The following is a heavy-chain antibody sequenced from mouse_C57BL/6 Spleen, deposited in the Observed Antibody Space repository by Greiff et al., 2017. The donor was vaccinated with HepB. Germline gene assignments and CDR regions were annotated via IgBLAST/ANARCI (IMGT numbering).Heavy chain of an antibody. D-gene: IGHD2-4*01. Sequence: EVQLQQSGPVLVKPGASVKMSCKASGYTFTDYYMNWVKQSHGKSLEWIGVINPYNGGTSYNQKFKGKATLTVDKSSSTAYMELNSLTSEDSAVYYCARRNYYDYDDYAMDYWGQGTSVTVSS. CDR2: INPYNGGT. J-gene: IGHJ4*01. CDR1: GYTFTDYY. V-gene: IGHV1-19*01. CDR3: ARRNYYDYDDYAMDY.